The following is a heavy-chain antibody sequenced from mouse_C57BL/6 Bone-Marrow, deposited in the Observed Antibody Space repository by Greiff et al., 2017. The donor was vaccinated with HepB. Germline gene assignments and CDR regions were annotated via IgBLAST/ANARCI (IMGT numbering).Heavy chain of an antibody. CDR2: IYPGNSDP. CDR3: TRGVYDGYQAWFAY. V-gene: IGHV1-5*01. CDR1: GYTFTSYW. Sequence: VQLQQSGPVLARPGASVKMSCKTSGYTFTSYWMHWVTQRPGQGLDWLGAIYPGNSDPSYNQKFKGKSKLTAFTSASTAYMELSSLTNEDSSVYYCTRGVYDGYQAWFAYWGQGTLVTVSA. J-gene: IGHJ3*01. D-gene: IGHD2-3*01.